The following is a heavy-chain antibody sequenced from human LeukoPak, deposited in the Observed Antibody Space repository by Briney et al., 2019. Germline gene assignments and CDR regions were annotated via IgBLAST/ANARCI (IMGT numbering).Heavy chain of an antibody. CDR2: IYPGDSDT. CDR1: GNTLTTSL. Sequence: GESLKISCNDSGNTLTTSLIVWVRQMPGKGLEWMGIIYPGDSDTKYSPSFQGQVTITADKSISTAYLQWSSLKASDTAIYYCARPKYSSSRAFDYWGQGTPVTVSS. CDR3: ARPKYSSSRAFDY. V-gene: IGHV5-51*01. D-gene: IGHD6-6*01. J-gene: IGHJ4*02.